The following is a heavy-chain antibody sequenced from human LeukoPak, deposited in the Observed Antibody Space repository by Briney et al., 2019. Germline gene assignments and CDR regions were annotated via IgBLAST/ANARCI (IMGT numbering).Heavy chain of an antibody. D-gene: IGHD2-8*01. Sequence: PGGSLRLSCAASGFTFSTYAMSWVRQAPGKGPEWVSGISGSGSGGNTFYADSVKGRFTISRDNAKNSLYLQMNSLRDEDTAVYYCARMGDYPDYWGQGTLVTVSS. CDR1: GFTFSTYA. J-gene: IGHJ4*02. CDR3: ARMGDYPDY. V-gene: IGHV3-23*01. CDR2: ISGSGSGGNT.